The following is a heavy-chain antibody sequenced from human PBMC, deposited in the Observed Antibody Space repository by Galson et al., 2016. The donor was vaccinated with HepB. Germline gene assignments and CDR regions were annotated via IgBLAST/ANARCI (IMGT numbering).Heavy chain of an antibody. CDR1: GLTFSNYA. CDR3: AKGGGSTWYISPHFVDP. CDR2: ISGDTTTT. Sequence: SLRLSCAATGLTFSNYAMTWVRQAPGKGLEWVSSISGDTTTTYYADSVKGRFTISRDNSKNTFYLQMNSLRAEDTASYYCAKGGGSTWYISPHFVDPCGQGTLVTVSS. D-gene: IGHD6-13*01. V-gene: IGHV3-23*01. J-gene: IGHJ5*02.